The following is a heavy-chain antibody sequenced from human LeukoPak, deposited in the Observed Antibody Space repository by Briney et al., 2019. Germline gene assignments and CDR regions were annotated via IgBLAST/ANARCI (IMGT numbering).Heavy chain of an antibody. CDR3: AKDGDWGRYKH. D-gene: IGHD2-21*02. Sequence: GGSLRLSCAASGFTFSDYYMSWIRQAPGKGLEWISYISSSGSTIYYADSVKGRFAISRDNFKNTLSLQVNSLRAEDTAMYYCAKDGDWGRYKHWGQGTLVTVSS. CDR2: ISSSGSTI. J-gene: IGHJ1*01. CDR1: GFTFSDYY. V-gene: IGHV3-11*01.